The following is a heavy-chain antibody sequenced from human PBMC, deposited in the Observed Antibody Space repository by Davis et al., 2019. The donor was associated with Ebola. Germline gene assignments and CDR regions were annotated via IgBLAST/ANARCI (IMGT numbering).Heavy chain of an antibody. J-gene: IGHJ4*02. D-gene: IGHD2/OR15-2a*01. CDR1: GFTFSNSA. CDR2: ISGSGGST. V-gene: IGHV3-23*01. CDR3: AKDLLDY. Sequence: GGSLRLSCAASGFTFSNSAMSWVRQAPGKGLEWVSTISGSGGSTYYADSVKGRFTISRDNSKNTLYLQMHSLGAEDTAVYYCAKDLLDYWGQGTLVTVSS.